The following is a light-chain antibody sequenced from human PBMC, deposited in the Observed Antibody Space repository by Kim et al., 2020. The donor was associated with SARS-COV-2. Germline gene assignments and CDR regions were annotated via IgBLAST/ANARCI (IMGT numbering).Light chain of an antibody. CDR1: KLGDKY. CDR3: QAWDSSIVV. Sequence: ELTQPPSVSVSPGQTASITCSGDKLGDKYVCWYQQRPGQSPVLVIYQDNKRPSGIPERFSGSNSGNTATLTISGTQAMDEADYYCQAWDSSIVVFGGGTQLTVL. V-gene: IGLV3-1*01. CDR2: QDN. J-gene: IGLJ2*01.